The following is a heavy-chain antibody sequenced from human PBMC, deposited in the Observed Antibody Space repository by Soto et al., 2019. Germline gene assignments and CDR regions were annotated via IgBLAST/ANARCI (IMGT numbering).Heavy chain of an antibody. V-gene: IGHV3-33*01. D-gene: IGHD1-26*01. CDR1: GFTFSSYG. J-gene: IGHJ3*02. CDR2: IWYDGSNK. CDR3: ARSGSYSHGAFDI. Sequence: QVQLVESGGGVVQPGRSLRLSCAASGFTFSSYGMHWVRQAPGKGLEWVAVIWYDGSNKYYADSVKGRFTISRDNSKNTLYLPMNSLRAEDTSVYYCARSGSYSHGAFDIWGQGTMVTVSS.